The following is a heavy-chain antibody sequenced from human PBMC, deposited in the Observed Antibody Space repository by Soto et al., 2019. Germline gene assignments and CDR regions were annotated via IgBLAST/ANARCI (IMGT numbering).Heavy chain of an antibody. Sequence: QLQLQESGPGLVKPSETLSLTCSVSGDSINSDNYYWGWIRQPPGKGLEWIGSIYYRVNTYYNPPLKTRVTISLDKYKRQFSLKLNSVTAADSAVYFCARLEGLATISYYFDYWGPGNPGHRLL. D-gene: IGHD3-9*01. CDR2: IYYRVNT. CDR3: ARLEGLATISYYFDY. J-gene: IGHJ4*02. V-gene: IGHV4-39*01. CDR1: GDSINSDNYY.